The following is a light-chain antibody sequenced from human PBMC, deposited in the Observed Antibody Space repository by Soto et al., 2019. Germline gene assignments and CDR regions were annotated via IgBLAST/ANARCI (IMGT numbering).Light chain of an antibody. J-gene: IGKJ5*01. Sequence: EIVLTQSPGTLSLSPGERATLSFRASQSVSSSYLAWYQQKHGQAPRLLIYGASSRATGIPDRFSGSGSGTDFTLTISRLEPEDFAIYYCQQCGESPNTFGQGTRLEIK. CDR1: QSVSSSY. CDR2: GAS. CDR3: QQCGESPNT. V-gene: IGKV3-20*01.